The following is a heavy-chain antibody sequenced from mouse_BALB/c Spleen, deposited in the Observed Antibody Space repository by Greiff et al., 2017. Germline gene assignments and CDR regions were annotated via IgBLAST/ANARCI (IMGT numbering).Heavy chain of an antibody. V-gene: IGHV1-5*01. CDR1: GYSFTSYW. J-gene: IGHJ3*01. D-gene: IGHD2-4*01. CDR3: TRGDYDYERFAY. Sequence: EVQLQQSGTVLARPGASVKMSCKASGYSFTSYWMHWVKQRPGQGLEWIGAIYPGNSDTSYNQKFKGKAKLTAVTSASTAYMELSSLTNEDSADYYCTRGDYDYERFAYWGQGTLVTVSA. CDR2: IYPGNSDT.